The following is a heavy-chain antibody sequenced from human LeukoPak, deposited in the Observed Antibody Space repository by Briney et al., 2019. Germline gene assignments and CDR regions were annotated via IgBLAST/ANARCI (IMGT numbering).Heavy chain of an antibody. D-gene: IGHD4-17*01. Sequence: ASVKVSCKASGYTFTSYGISWVRQAPGQGLEWTGWISAYNGNTNYAQKLQGRVTMTTDTSTSTAYMELRSLRSDDTAVYYCARDFADGDYDAFDIWGQGTMVTVSS. V-gene: IGHV1-18*01. CDR3: ARDFADGDYDAFDI. CDR2: ISAYNGNT. CDR1: GYTFTSYG. J-gene: IGHJ3*02.